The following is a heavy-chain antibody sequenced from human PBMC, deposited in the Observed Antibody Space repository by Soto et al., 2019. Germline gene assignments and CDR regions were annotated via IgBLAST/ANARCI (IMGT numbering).Heavy chain of an antibody. CDR3: ARGGTTVTPYRWFDS. J-gene: IGHJ5*01. CDR1: GGTFSSYA. V-gene: IGHV1-69*01. Sequence: QVQLVQSGAEVKKPGASVKVSCKASGGTFSSYAISWVRQAPGQGLEWMGGIIPIFGTANYAQKFQSRLTITADESTITAYMELSSLRSEDTAVYYCARGGTTVTPYRWFDSWGQGPLVTLSS. D-gene: IGHD4-4*01. CDR2: IIPIFGTA.